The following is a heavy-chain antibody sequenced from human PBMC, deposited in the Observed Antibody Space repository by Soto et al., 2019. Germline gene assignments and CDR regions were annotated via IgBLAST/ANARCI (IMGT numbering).Heavy chain of an antibody. CDR3: ARDPDISGGLHYYSSMDV. J-gene: IGHJ6*03. CDR1: GFTFSSYW. Sequence: EVQLVESGGGIVQPGGSLRLSCAASGFTFSSYWMHWVRQAPGKGLVWVSRINGDGSTTKYAESVTGRFTVSRDNAKNTMYLQMNSLRAEDTAVFYCARDPDISGGLHYYSSMDVGGRGTTVTVSS. CDR2: INGDGSTT. V-gene: IGHV3-74*03. D-gene: IGHD2-15*01.